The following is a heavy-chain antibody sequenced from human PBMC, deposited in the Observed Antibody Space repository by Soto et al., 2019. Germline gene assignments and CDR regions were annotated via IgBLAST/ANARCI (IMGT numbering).Heavy chain of an antibody. V-gene: IGHV1-69*01. CDR3: ARDDGEGGMDV. CDR2: ILPVFRTP. D-gene: IGHD3-10*01. Sequence: QMHLVQSGPEVRKPGSSVKVSCKASGGTFGDYGIDWVRQAPGHGPEWMGGILPVFRTPRNAKKFEGRVSLTVDEVKNTAFMELNSLRPEDTATYYCARDDGEGGMDVWGQGTTVIVSS. J-gene: IGHJ6*02. CDR1: GGTFGDYG.